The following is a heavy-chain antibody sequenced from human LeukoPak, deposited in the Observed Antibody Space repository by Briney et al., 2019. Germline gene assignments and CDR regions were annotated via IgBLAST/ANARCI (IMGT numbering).Heavy chain of an antibody. CDR3: AELGITMIGGV. D-gene: IGHD3-10*02. CDR2: ISGRGDST. CDR1: GFTLTTYA. V-gene: IGHV3-23*01. J-gene: IGHJ6*04. Sequence: SGGSLRLSCAVSGFTLTTYAMSWVRQAPGKGLEWVSAISGRGDSTNYADSVKGRFTISRDNSKNTLYLQMNSLRAEDTAVYYCAELGITMIGGVWGKGTTVTISS.